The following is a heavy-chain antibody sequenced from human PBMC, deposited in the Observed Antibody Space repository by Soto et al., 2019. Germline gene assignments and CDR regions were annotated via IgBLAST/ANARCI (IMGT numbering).Heavy chain of an antibody. D-gene: IGHD5-12*01. CDR1: GFPFSTYA. Sequence: EVQLVESGGGLVQPGGSLRLSCAASGFPFSTYAMTGVRQAPGKGREWVSYINSGSSTIYYADSAKGRFTISRDNAKNSLYLQMNSLRDEDTAVYFCVRDRGYTGYDLQYWGQGALVAVSS. J-gene: IGHJ4*02. CDR2: INSGSSTI. CDR3: VRDRGYTGYDLQY. V-gene: IGHV3-48*02.